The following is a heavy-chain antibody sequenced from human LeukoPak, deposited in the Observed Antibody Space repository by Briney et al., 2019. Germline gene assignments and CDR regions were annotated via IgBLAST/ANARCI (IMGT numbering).Heavy chain of an antibody. CDR3: ARDLRLLWFGEPKSSFDY. D-gene: IGHD3-10*01. V-gene: IGHV3-7*03. CDR2: IKQDGSEK. CDR1: GFTFSSYW. J-gene: IGHJ4*02. Sequence: GGSLRLSCAASGFTFSSYWMSWVRQAPGEGLEWVANIKQDGSEKYYVDSVKGRFTISRDNAKNSLYLQMNSLRAEDTAVYYCARDLRLLWFGEPKSSFDYWGQGTLVTVSS.